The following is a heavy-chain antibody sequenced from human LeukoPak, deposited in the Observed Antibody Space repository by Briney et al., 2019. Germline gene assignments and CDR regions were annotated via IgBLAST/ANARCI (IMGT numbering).Heavy chain of an antibody. V-gene: IGHV4-30-4*08. CDR2: IYYSGST. CDR3: AREGWDTRYCSSTSCYTV. CDR1: GFSLSTRGMC. D-gene: IGHD2-2*02. J-gene: IGHJ4*02. Sequence: SGPALVKPTQTLTLTCTFSGFSLSTRGMCVSWIRQPPGKGLEWIGYIYYSGSTYYNPSLKSRVTISVDTSKNQFSLKLSSVTAADTAVYYCAREGWDTRYCSSTSCYTVWGQGTLVTVSS.